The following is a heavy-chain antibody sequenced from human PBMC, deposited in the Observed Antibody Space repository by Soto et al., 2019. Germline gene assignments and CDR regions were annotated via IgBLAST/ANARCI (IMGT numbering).Heavy chain of an antibody. V-gene: IGHV3-33*01. Sequence: GGSLRLSCAASGFTFSSYGMHWVRQAPGKGLEWVAVIWYDGSNKYYADSVKGRFTVSRDNSKNTLYLQMNSLRAEDTAVYYCARDRKSRYVFDYWGQGTLVTVSS. CDR2: IWYDGSNK. J-gene: IGHJ4*02. D-gene: IGHD3-16*01. CDR3: ARDRKSRYVFDY. CDR1: GFTFSSYG.